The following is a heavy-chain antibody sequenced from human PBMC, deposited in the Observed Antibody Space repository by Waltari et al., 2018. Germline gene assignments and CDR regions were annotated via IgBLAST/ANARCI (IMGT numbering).Heavy chain of an antibody. Sequence: EVQLVESGGGLVQPGGSLRLSCAASGFTFSSYEMNWVRQAPGKGLEWVSYISSSGSTIYYADSVKGRFTISRDNAKNSLYLQMNSLRAEDTAVYYCAREPPPNYDILTGYNYYYYGMDVWGQGTTVTVSS. V-gene: IGHV3-48*03. J-gene: IGHJ6*02. CDR1: GFTFSSYE. CDR3: AREPPPNYDILTGYNYYYYGMDV. D-gene: IGHD3-9*01. CDR2: ISSSGSTI.